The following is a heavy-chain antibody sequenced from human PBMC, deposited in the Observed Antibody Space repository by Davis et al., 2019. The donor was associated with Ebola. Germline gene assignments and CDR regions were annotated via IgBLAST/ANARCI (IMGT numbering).Heavy chain of an antibody. Sequence: GESLKISCAASGFTFSNAWMSWVRQAPGKGLEWVGRIKSKTDGGTTDYAAPVKGRLTISRDDSKNTLYLQMNSLKTEDTAVYYCTTVGIVVDDGMDVWGKGTTVTVSS. CDR1: GFTFSNAW. D-gene: IGHD2-2*01. V-gene: IGHV3-15*01. J-gene: IGHJ6*04. CDR3: TTVGIVVDDGMDV. CDR2: IKSKTDGGTT.